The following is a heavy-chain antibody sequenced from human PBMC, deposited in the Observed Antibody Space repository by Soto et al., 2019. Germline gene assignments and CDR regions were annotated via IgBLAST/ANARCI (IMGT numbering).Heavy chain of an antibody. Sequence: VQLLESGGGLVQPGGSLRLSCAASGFTFSSYAMSWVRQAPGKGLEWVSAVSGSGGSTYYADSVKGRFTISRDNSKNTLYLQMNSLRAEDTAVYYCAKGRGSTTSSYEYWGQGTLVTVSS. CDR3: AKGRGSTTSSYEY. CDR1: GFTFSSYA. V-gene: IGHV3-23*01. D-gene: IGHD2-2*01. J-gene: IGHJ4*02. CDR2: VSGSGGST.